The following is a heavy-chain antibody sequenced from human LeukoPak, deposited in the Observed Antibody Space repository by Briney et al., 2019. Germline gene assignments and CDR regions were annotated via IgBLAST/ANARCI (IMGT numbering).Heavy chain of an antibody. V-gene: IGHV1-69*05. D-gene: IGHD3-22*01. CDR2: ITPLFGIT. CDR3: ARDMGGGYACFYYMDV. J-gene: IGHJ6*03. Sequence: SVKVSCKASGGTLNNYAFSWVRQAPGQGLEWMGGITPLFGITNYAQKFQGRVTITTDESTTTAYMELSSLRSEDTAVYYCARDMGGGYACFYYMDVWGKGTTVTVSS. CDR1: GGTLNNYA.